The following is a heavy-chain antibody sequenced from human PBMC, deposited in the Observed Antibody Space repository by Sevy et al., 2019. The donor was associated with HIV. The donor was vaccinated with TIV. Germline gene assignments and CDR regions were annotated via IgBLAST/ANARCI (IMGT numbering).Heavy chain of an antibody. V-gene: IGHV1-8*01. CDR3: ARGGGYCSGGSCSNDRFDP. Sequence: ASVKVSCKASGYTFTSYDINWVRQATGQGLEWMGWMNPNSGNTGYAQKFQGRVTMTRNTSISTAYMELSSLRSEDTAVDYCARGGGYCSGGSCSNDRFDPWGQGTLVTVSS. CDR2: MNPNSGNT. D-gene: IGHD2-15*01. CDR1: GYTFTSYD. J-gene: IGHJ5*02.